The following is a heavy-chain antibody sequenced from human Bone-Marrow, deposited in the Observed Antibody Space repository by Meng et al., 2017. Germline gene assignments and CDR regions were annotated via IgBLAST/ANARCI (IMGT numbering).Heavy chain of an antibody. D-gene: IGHD3-22*01. V-gene: IGHV3-9*03. CDR3: AKDSSSYYYDSSVGRYAFDI. J-gene: IGHJ3*02. CDR2: ISWNSGSI. Sequence: SLKISCAASGFTFDDYAMHWVRQAPGKGLEWVSGISWNSGSIGYADSVKGRFTISRDNAKNSLYLQMNSLRAGDMALYYCAKDSSSYYYDSSVGRYAFDIWGQGKRVTGSS. CDR1: GFTFDDYA.